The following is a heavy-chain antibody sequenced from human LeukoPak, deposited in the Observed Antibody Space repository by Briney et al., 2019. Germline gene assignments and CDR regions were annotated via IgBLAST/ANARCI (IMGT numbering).Heavy chain of an antibody. CDR3: ARDFGSLPGWFDP. V-gene: IGHV3-30*12. D-gene: IGHD1-26*01. Sequence: GGSLRLSCGVSGFIFSDYGMHWVRQAPGKGLEWVAVISYDGSNKYYADSVKGRFTISRDNSKNTLYLQMNSLRAEDTAVYYCARDFGSLPGWFDPWGQGTLVTVSS. CDR1: GFIFSDYG. J-gene: IGHJ5*02. CDR2: ISYDGSNK.